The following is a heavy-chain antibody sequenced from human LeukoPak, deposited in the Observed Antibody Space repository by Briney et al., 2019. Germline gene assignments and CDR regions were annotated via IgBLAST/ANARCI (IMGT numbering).Heavy chain of an antibody. CDR2: IVTNTGAT. CDR3: ASEAFCAGGSCNVQRVAS. D-gene: IGHD2-8*02. V-gene: IGHV1-2*02. J-gene: IGHJ4*02. CDR1: GYSFTGNY. Sequence: ASVKLSCKDSGYSFTGNYIHWVRQAPRHALERKGWIVTNTGATKYAQKFQGRVTITRDTSTGTAYMELSSLISGDTALYYCASEAFCAGGSCNVQRVASWGPGTLVTVSS.